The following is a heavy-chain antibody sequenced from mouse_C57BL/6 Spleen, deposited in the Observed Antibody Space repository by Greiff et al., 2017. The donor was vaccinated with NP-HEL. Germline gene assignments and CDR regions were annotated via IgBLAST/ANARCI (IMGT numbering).Heavy chain of an antibody. CDR2: IYPGSGST. V-gene: IGHV1-55*01. Sequence: QVQLQQPGAELVKPGASVKMSCKASGYTFTSYWITWVKQRPGQGLEWIGDIYPGSGSTNYNEKFKRKGTLTVDTSSSTAYMQLSSLTSEDAAVDYCARNYGSSSYFYYWGQGTTLTVSS. J-gene: IGHJ2*01. CDR3: ARNYGSSSYFYY. CDR1: GYTFTSYW. D-gene: IGHD1-1*01.